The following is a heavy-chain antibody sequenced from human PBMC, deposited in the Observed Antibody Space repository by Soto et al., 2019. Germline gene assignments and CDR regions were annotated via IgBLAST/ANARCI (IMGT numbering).Heavy chain of an antibody. J-gene: IGHJ4*02. CDR1: GGSFSGYC. Sequence: SETLSLTCAVYGGSFSGYCWSWIRQPPGKGLEWIGEINHSGSTNYNPSLKSRVTISVDTSKNQFSLKLSSVTAADTAVYYCARRTGAAAGINFDYWGQGTLVTVSS. CDR3: ARRTGAAAGINFDY. V-gene: IGHV4-34*01. CDR2: INHSGST. D-gene: IGHD6-13*01.